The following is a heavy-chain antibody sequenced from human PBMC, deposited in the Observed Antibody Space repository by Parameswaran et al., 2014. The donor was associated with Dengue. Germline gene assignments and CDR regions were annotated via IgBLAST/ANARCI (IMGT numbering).Heavy chain of an antibody. D-gene: IGHD1-26*01. CDR2: ISAYNGNI. J-gene: IGHJ4*02. Sequence: SWVRQAPGQGLEWMGWISAYNGNINYAQKLQGRVTMTTDTSTSTAYMELRSLRSDDTAVYYCAREGGSYLDYWGQGTLVTVSS. CDR3: AREGGSYLDY. V-gene: IGHV1-18*01.